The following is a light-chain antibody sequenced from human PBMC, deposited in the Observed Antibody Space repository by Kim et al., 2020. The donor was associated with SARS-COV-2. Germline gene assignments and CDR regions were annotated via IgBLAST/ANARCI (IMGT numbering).Light chain of an antibody. CDR1: SLSGYY. V-gene: IGLV3-19*01. J-gene: IGLJ2*01. CDR3: SSRDSSTNHLL. CDR2: GKN. Sequence: SSELTQDPAVSVALGQTVRITCQGDSLSGYYASWYQQKPGQAPVVVIYGKNDRLSGIPDRFSGSRSGNTASLTITGAQAEDEADYYCSSRDSSTNHLLFGGGTQLTVL.